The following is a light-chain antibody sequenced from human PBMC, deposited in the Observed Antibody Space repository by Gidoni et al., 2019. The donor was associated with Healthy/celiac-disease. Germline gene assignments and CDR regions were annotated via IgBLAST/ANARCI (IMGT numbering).Light chain of an antibody. Sequence: SYELTQPPPVSVPPVQTASITCSGDKLGDNYACWYQQKPGKSPVLVIYQDSKRPSGIPERFSGSNSGNTATLTISGTQAMDEADYYCQAWDSSTAVFGGGTKLTVL. V-gene: IGLV3-1*01. CDR1: KLGDNY. CDR3: QAWDSSTAV. CDR2: QDS. J-gene: IGLJ2*01.